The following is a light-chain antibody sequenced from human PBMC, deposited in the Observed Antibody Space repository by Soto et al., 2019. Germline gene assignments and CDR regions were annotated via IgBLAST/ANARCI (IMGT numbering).Light chain of an antibody. J-gene: IGLJ1*01. CDR3: SSYTSSSTL. CDR1: GSDVGGYDY. Sequence: QSVLTQPASVSGSPGQSITISCTGTGSDVGGYDYVSWYQHHPGKAPKVMIYEVTNRPSGVSNRFSGSKSGNTASLTISGLLAEDEADYYCSSYTSSSTLFGTGTKVTVL. CDR2: EVT. V-gene: IGLV2-14*01.